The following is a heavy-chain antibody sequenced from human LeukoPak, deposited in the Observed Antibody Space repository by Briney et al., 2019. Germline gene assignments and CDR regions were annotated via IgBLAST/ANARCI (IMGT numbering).Heavy chain of an antibody. D-gene: IGHD3-16*02. J-gene: IGHJ4*02. CDR1: GGTFSSYA. CDR2: IIPILGIA. V-gene: IGHV1-69*04. CDR3: ARATYDYVWGSYHFDY. Sequence: SVKVFCKASGGTFSSYAISWVRQAPGQGLEWMGRIIPILGIANYAQKFQGRVTITADKSTSTAYMELSSLRSEDTAVYYCARATYDYVWGSYHFDYWGQGTLVTVSS.